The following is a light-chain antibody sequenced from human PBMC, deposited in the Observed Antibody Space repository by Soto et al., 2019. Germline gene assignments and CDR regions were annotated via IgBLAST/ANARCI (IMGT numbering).Light chain of an antibody. J-gene: IGKJ3*01. CDR2: GGS. CDR3: QQSYNIPFS. CDR1: QNIHSF. Sequence: DIQMTQSPSSLAASVGERVTITCRASQNIHSFLNWYQQNPGKAPQVLIYGGSALQSGVPSRLSGRGSVTGFTLTISSLQPEDLASYFCQQSYNIPFSFGRGTRVDI. V-gene: IGKV1-39*01.